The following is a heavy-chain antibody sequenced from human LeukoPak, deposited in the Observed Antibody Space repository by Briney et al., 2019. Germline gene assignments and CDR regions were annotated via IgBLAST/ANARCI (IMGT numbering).Heavy chain of an antibody. CDR2: ISSSSSII. J-gene: IGHJ4*02. Sequence: GGSLRLSCAATGFTFSSYSLNWVRPAPGKGGEWVSYISSSSSIIYYADSVKGRFTISRDNAKNSLYLQMNSLRAEDTAVYYCARGDGGSYNVNYFDYWGQGTLVTVSS. D-gene: IGHD1-26*01. V-gene: IGHV3-48*04. CDR1: GFTFSSYS. CDR3: ARGDGGSYNVNYFDY.